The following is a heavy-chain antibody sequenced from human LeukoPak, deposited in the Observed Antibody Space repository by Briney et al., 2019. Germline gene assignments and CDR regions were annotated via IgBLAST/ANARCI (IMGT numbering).Heavy chain of an antibody. V-gene: IGHV3-23*01. D-gene: IGHD3-3*01. Sequence: GGSLRLSCAASGFTFSSYAMSWVRQAPGKGLEWVSAISGSGGSTYYADSVKGRFTISRDNSKNTLYLQINSLRAEDTAVYYCAKDRGEATYYDFRSGYRNSNWFDPWGQGTLVTVSS. CDR3: AKDRGEATYYDFRSGYRNSNWFDP. J-gene: IGHJ5*02. CDR2: ISGSGGST. CDR1: GFTFSSYA.